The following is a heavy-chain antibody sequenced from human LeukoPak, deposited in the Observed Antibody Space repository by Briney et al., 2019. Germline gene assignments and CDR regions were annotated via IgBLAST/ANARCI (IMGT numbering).Heavy chain of an antibody. CDR3: AKVTGPRRYYSDSSTYRPYYFDS. D-gene: IGHD3-22*01. CDR2: IATRGTST. CDR1: GFTFSSYA. Sequence: GGSLRLSCVASASGFTFSSYAMSWVRQAPGKGLDWVSVIATRGTSTYYADSVKGRFSISRDNSKNTLFLQMSSLRAEDTAVYYCAKVTGPRRYYSDSSTYRPYYFDSWGQGTLVTVSS. J-gene: IGHJ4*02. V-gene: IGHV3-23*01.